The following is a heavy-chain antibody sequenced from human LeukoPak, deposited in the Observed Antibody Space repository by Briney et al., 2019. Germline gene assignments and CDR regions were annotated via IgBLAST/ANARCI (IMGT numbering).Heavy chain of an antibody. CDR2: IYHSGST. CDR1: GGSINNYY. D-gene: IGHD5-18*01. Sequence: SETLSLTCTVSGGSINNYYWSWIRQPPGKGLEWIGYIYHSGSTNYNPSLKSRVTMSVDTSTNQFSLKLTSVTAADTAVYYCARAAIVDTAIIDYWGQGTLVTVSS. CDR3: ARAAIVDTAIIDY. V-gene: IGHV4-59*01. J-gene: IGHJ4*02.